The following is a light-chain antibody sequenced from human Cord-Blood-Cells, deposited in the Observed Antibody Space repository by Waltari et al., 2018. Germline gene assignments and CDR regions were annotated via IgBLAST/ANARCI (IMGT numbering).Light chain of an antibody. Sequence: QSALTQPASVSGSPGQSITISCTGTSSDVGSYNLVSWYQKHPGKAPKLMIYEGSKRPSGFSNRVSGSKSGNTASLTISGLQAEDEADYYCCSYAGSSTWVFGGGTKLTVL. V-gene: IGLV2-23*01. CDR2: EGS. CDR3: CSYAGSSTWV. J-gene: IGLJ3*02. CDR1: SSDVGSYNL.